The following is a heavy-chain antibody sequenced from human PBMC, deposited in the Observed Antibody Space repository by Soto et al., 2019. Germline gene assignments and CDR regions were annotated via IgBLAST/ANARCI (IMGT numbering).Heavy chain of an antibody. Sequence: QVQLQESGPGLVKPSQTLSLTCTVSGDSISTAEYYWGWIRQPPGKGLEWIGYIHYSGRTHYNPSLESRVTISVDTPTNQVSLRLTSVIAADTAVYYCVRGDYDNWFDPWGQGTLVTVSS. V-gene: IGHV4-30-4*01. D-gene: IGHD5-12*01. CDR1: GDSISTAEYY. CDR3: VRGDYDNWFDP. CDR2: IHYSGRT. J-gene: IGHJ5*02.